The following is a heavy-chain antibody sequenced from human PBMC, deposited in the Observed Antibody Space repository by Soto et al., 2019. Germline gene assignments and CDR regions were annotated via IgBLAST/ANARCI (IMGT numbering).Heavy chain of an antibody. CDR1: GGSISSSNW. CDR3: ASVAGSYYYGMDV. J-gene: IGHJ6*02. Sequence: QVQLQESGPGLVKPSGTLSLTCAVSGGSISSSNWWSWVRQPPGKGLEWIGESYHSGSTKYNPSRKSRVTITVDRSKTQFSLKLSSVTASATGVYCCASVAGSYYYGMDVWGQGTTVTVSS. V-gene: IGHV4-4*01. CDR2: SYHSGST.